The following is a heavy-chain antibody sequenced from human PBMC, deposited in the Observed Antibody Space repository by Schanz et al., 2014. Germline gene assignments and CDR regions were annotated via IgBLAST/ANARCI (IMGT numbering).Heavy chain of an antibody. CDR3: VGGQNWFDP. CDR2: IWYDGSKK. D-gene: IGHD2-15*01. Sequence: QVQLVESGGGVVQPGRSLRLSCAASGFTFRSHAMHWVRQAPGKGLEWGAVIWYDGSKKYYADSVKGRFTISRDSSKNTLDLQMNSLRAEDTAVYYCVGGQNWFDPWGQGTLVAVSS. V-gene: IGHV3-30*07. J-gene: IGHJ5*02. CDR1: GFTFRSHA.